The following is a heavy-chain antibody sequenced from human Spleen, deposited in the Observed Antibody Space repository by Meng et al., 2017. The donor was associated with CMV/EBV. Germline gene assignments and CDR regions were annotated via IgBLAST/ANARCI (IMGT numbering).Heavy chain of an antibody. J-gene: IGHJ4*02. Sequence: SETLSLTCTVSGHSISSDYYWGWIRQSPGKGLEWIGSINHSGSTFYNPSLNSRVTISVDTSKNQFSLKLSSVTAADTAVYYCARRSGYYTGNVYWGQGTLVTVSS. D-gene: IGHD3-3*01. CDR2: INHSGST. CDR3: ARRSGYYTGNVY. CDR1: GHSISSDYY. V-gene: IGHV4-38-2*02.